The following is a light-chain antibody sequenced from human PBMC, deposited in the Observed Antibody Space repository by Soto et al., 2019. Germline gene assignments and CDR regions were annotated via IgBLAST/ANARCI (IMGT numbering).Light chain of an antibody. V-gene: IGLV2-14*01. CDR2: EVI. J-gene: IGLJ2*01. CDR3: SSYTSSRTLV. CDR1: SSDVSGYNY. Sequence: QSALTQPASVSGSPGQSITISCTATSSDVSGYNYVSWFQQYPGKAPKLMIYEVINRPSGVSNRFSGSKSGNTASLINSGLQAEDEADYYCSSYTSSRTLVFGGGTKVTVL.